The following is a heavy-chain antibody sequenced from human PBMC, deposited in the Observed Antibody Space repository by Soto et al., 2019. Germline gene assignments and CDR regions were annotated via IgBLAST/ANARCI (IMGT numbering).Heavy chain of an antibody. V-gene: IGHV4-30-4*01. CDR1: GGSISSGDYY. D-gene: IGHD6-6*01. Sequence: SETLSLTCTVSGGSISSGDYYWSWIRQPPGKGLQWIGYIYYSGSTYYTPSLRSRVTISVDTSKNQFSLKLSSVTAADTAVYYCARDVLYSTSRIDSWGQGTLVTVSS. J-gene: IGHJ4*02. CDR2: IYYSGST. CDR3: ARDVLYSTSRIDS.